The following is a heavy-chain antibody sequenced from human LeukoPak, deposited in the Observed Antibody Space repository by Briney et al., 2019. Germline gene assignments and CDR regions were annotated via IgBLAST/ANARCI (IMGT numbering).Heavy chain of an antibody. CDR1: GFTFSDYY. V-gene: IGHV3-7*01. Sequence: PGGSLRLSCAGSGFTFSDYYMSWIRQAPGKGLEWVANIKQDGSEKYYVDSVKGRFTISRDNAKNSLYLQMNSLRAEDTAVYYCVRALRVYFDYWGQGTLVTVSS. J-gene: IGHJ4*02. CDR3: VRALRVYFDY. CDR2: IKQDGSEK.